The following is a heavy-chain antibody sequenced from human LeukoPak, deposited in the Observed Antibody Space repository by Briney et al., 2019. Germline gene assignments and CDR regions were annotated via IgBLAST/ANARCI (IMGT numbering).Heavy chain of an antibody. CDR3: AKLPYYDYVWGSYRYWYFDY. Sequence: SDTLSLTCAVYGGSFSGYYWSWIRQPPGKGLEWIGEVNHSGSTNYNPSLKSRVTISVDTSKNQFSLKLSSVTAADTAVYYCAKLPYYDYVWGSYRYWYFDYWGQGTLVTVSS. CDR1: GGSFSGYY. J-gene: IGHJ4*02. CDR2: VNHSGST. V-gene: IGHV4-34*01. D-gene: IGHD3-16*02.